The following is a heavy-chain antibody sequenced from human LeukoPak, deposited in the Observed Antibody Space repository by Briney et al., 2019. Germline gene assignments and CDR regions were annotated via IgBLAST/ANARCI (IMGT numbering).Heavy chain of an antibody. CDR3: AREQPWLTYFDY. Sequence: GGSLRLSCAASGFTFISYAMHWVRQARGKGLEWVAVISYDGSNKYDADSVKGRFTISRDNSKNTLYLQMNSLRAEDTAVYYCAREQPWLTYFDYWGQGTLVTVSS. J-gene: IGHJ4*02. CDR1: GFTFISYA. CDR2: ISYDGSNK. D-gene: IGHD5-18*01. V-gene: IGHV3-30*04.